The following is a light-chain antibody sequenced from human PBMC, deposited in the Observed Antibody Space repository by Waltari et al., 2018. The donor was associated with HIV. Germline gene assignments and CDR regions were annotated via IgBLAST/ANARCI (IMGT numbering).Light chain of an antibody. V-gene: IGKV1-5*03. CDR2: KAS. Sequence: DIQMTQSPSTLSESVGDRVTITCRASQSINTYLAWYQQKPGKAPKLLIYKASSLQSGVPSRFSGSGSGTEFTLTISSLQPDDFASYYCQQYSFYSGTFGQGTKVEIK. J-gene: IGKJ1*01. CDR1: QSINTY. CDR3: QQYSFYSGT.